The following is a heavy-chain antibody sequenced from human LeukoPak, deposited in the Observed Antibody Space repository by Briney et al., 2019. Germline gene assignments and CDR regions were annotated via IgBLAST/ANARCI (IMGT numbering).Heavy chain of an antibody. J-gene: IGHJ4*02. CDR3: ARAARRGFDY. CDR1: GGSFSGYY. CDR2: INHSGCT. Sequence: PSETLSLTCAVYGGSFSGYYWSWIRQPPGKGLEWIGEINHSGCTNYNPSLKSRVTISVDTSKNQFSLKLSSVTAADTAVYYCARAARRGFDYWGQGTLVTVSS. D-gene: IGHD6-6*01. V-gene: IGHV4-34*01.